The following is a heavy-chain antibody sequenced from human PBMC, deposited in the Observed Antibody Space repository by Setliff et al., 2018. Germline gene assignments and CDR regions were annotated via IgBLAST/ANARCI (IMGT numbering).Heavy chain of an antibody. D-gene: IGHD2-2*01. CDR2: IYTSGST. J-gene: IGHJ4*02. CDR3: ATNPYQLLNFDH. CDR1: GGSISSGSYY. Sequence: SETLSLTCTVSGGSISSGSYYWSWIRQPAGKGLEWIGHIYTSGSTNYNPSLKSRVTISVDTSKNQFSLKLSSVTAADTAVYYCATNPYQLLNFDHWGQGTLVTVSS. V-gene: IGHV4-61*09.